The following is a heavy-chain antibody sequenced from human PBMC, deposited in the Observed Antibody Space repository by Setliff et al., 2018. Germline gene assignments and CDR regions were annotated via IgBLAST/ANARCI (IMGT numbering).Heavy chain of an antibody. CDR2: IYHRGRR. CDR3: AKASLAYSFGYYFDS. Sequence: KSSETLSLTCDVSGISITSGHYWGWIRQSPGEGLEWIATIYHRGRRYYNPSLDSRVTISLDASKNQYSLRLSSVTAADTAVYYCAKASLAYSFGYYFDSWGQGALVTVSS. D-gene: IGHD5-18*01. CDR1: GISITSGHY. V-gene: IGHV4-38-2*01. J-gene: IGHJ4*01.